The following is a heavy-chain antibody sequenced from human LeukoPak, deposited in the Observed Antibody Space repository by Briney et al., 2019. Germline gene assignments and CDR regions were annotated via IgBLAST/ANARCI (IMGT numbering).Heavy chain of an antibody. CDR3: ARDRTGYFDY. D-gene: IGHD7-27*01. CDR2: ISYDGSNK. CDR1: GFTFSSYA. J-gene: IGHJ4*02. V-gene: IGHV3-30-3*01. Sequence: GGSLRLSCAASGFTFSSYAMHWVRQAPGKGLEWVAVISYDGSNKYYADSVKGRFTISRDNSKNTLYLQMNSLRAEDTAVYYCARDRTGYFDYWGQGTLVTVSS.